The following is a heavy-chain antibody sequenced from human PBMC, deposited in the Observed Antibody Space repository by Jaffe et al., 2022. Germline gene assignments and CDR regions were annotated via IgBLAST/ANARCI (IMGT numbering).Heavy chain of an antibody. CDR3: AKAAAAGTYYFDY. Sequence: QVQLVESGGGVVQTGGSLRLSCAASGFTFSSYGMHWVRQAPGKGLEWVAFIRHDGSNKYYADSVKGRFTISRDTSKNTLYLQMNSLGPEDTAVYYCAKAAAAGTYYFDYWGQGTLVTVSS. D-gene: IGHD6-13*01. V-gene: IGHV3-30*02. CDR2: IRHDGSNK. CDR1: GFTFSSYG. J-gene: IGHJ4*02.